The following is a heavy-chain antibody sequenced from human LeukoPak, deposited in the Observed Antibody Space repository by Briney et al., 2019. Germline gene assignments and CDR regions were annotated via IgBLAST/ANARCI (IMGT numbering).Heavy chain of an antibody. CDR2: IYYSGSS. D-gene: IGHD3/OR15-3a*01. J-gene: IGHJ6*03. CDR1: GGSISSSSSY. Sequence: SETLSLTCTVSGGSISSSSSYWGWIRQPPGMGLEWIGSIYYSGSSYYNPSLKSRVTISVDTSKNQFSLKLSSVTAADTAVYYCARVFWTYYYYMDVWGKGTTVTVSS. V-gene: IGHV4-39*07. CDR3: ARVFWTYYYYMDV.